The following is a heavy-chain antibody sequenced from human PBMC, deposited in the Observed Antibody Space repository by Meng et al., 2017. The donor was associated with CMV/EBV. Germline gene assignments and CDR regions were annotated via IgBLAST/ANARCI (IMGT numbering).Heavy chain of an antibody. D-gene: IGHD6-19*01. CDR2: IIPIFGTA. Sequence: QVHLVQSGAVVKQPGSSVKVSCKASGGTFSSYAISWVRQAPGQGLEWMGGIIPIFGTANYAQKFQGRVTITADESTSTAYMELSRLRSEDTAVYYCARGDSSGWFPFDYWGQGALVTVDS. CDR3: ARGDSSGWFPFDY. CDR1: GGTFSSYA. J-gene: IGHJ4*02. V-gene: IGHV1-69*12.